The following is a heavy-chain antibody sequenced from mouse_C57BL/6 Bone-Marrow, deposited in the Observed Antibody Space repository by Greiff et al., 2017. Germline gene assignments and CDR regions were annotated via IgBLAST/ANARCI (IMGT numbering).Heavy chain of an antibody. CDR2: INPSSGYT. CDR3: ARKQVVARVYWYFDV. J-gene: IGHJ1*03. V-gene: IGHV1-7*01. Sequence: QVQLKESGAELAKPGASVKLSCKASGYTFPSYWMHWVKQRPGQGLEWIGYINPSSGYTKYNQKFKDKATLTADKSSSTAYMQLSSLTYEDSAVYYCARKQVVARVYWYFDVWGTGTTVTVSS. CDR1: GYTFPSYW. D-gene: IGHD1-1*01.